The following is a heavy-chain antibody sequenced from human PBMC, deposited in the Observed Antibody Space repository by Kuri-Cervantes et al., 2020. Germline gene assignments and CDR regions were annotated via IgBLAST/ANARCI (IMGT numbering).Heavy chain of an antibody. J-gene: IGHJ4*02. CDR2: ISSSSSYI. CDR1: GFTFSDYS. CDR3: TRAPYFDRNSFDFDY. Sequence: GESLKISCAASGFTFSDYSMNWVRQAPGKGLECLSSISSSSSYIYYADSVKGRFTISRDRSKNTLYLQMNNLRAEDTATYYCTRAPYFDRNSFDFDYWGQGTLVTVSS. V-gene: IGHV3-21*04. D-gene: IGHD3-22*01.